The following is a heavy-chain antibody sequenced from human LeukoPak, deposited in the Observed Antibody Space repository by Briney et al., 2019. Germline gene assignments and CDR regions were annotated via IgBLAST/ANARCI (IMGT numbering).Heavy chain of an antibody. Sequence: SETLSLTCTVSGGSISSSSYYWGWIRQPPGKGLGWIGSIYYSGSTYYNPSLKSRVTISVDTSENQFPLKLGSVTAADAAVYYCARLFDREGYDYWGQGTLVTVSS. D-gene: IGHD1-26*01. CDR1: GGSISSSSYY. CDR3: ARLFDREGYDY. CDR2: IYYSGST. J-gene: IGHJ4*02. V-gene: IGHV4-39*01.